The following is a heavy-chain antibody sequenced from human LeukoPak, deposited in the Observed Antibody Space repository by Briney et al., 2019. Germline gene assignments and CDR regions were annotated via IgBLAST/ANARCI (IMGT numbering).Heavy chain of an antibody. D-gene: IGHD2-15*01. Sequence: GGSLRLSCVASGFIFSTHAMSWVRLAPGRGLEWVSIISDSGGSTYYTESVKGRFTISRDNSMSTLSLQMKSLRVEDTALYYCARGYCSGGSCTWGLFDSWGQGTLVTVSS. J-gene: IGHJ4*02. V-gene: IGHV3-23*01. CDR1: GFIFSTHA. CDR2: ISDSGGST. CDR3: ARGYCSGGSCTWGLFDS.